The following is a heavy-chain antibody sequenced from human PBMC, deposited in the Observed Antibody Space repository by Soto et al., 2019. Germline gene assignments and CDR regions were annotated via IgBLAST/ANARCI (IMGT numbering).Heavy chain of an antibody. Sequence: GGSLRLSCAASGFTFSTYWMNWVRQVPGKGLEWVANIKEDGSEKRYVDSVKGRFTISRDNAQNSLYLQMSSLSVEDTAVYYCARDQSNNWSGPIDHWGQGTLVTVSS. V-gene: IGHV3-7*03. CDR3: ARDQSNNWSGPIDH. D-gene: IGHD1-1*01. CDR2: IKEDGSEK. J-gene: IGHJ4*02. CDR1: GFTFSTYW.